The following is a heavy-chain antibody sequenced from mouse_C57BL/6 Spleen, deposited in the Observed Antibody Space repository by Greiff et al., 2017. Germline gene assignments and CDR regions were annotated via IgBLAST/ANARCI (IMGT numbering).Heavy chain of an antibody. Sequence: VQLQQSGAELVRPGASVKLSCTASGFTINDYYMHWVKQRPEQGLEWIGRIDPEDGDTEYAPKFQGKSTMTADTSSTTAYLQLSSLTSEDTAFYYGTTPVEDSYYFDCWGQGTTLTV. CDR2: IDPEDGDT. D-gene: IGHD1-1*01. CDR1: GFTINDYY. CDR3: TTPVEDSYYFDC. V-gene: IGHV14-1*01. J-gene: IGHJ2*01.